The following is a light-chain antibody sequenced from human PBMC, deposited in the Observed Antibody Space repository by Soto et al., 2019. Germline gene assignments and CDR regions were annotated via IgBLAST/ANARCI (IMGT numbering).Light chain of an antibody. CDR3: QSYDCSLSGVV. J-gene: IGLJ2*01. Sequence: QSVLTQPPSVSGAPGQRVTISCTGSSSNIGAGYDVHWYQQLPGTAPKLLIYGNSNRPSGVPDRLSVSKSGTAASLAITGLEAEDEADYYCQSYDCSLSGVVFGGGTKLTVL. CDR1: SSNIGAGYD. CDR2: GNS. V-gene: IGLV1-40*01.